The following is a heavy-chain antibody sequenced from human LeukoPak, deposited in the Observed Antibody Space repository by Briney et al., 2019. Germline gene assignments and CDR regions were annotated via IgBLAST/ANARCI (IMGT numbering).Heavy chain of an antibody. J-gene: IGHJ6*03. CDR2: IYYSGST. CDR3: ARRDRDYYGSGSYPHLRSPPPNGYYYYYMDV. CDR1: GGSISSSSYY. D-gene: IGHD3-10*01. V-gene: IGHV4-39*01. Sequence: SETLSLTCTVSGGSISSSSYYWGWIRQPPGKGLEWIGSIYYSGSTYDNPSLKSRVTISVDTSKNQFSLKLSSVTAADTAVYYCARRDRDYYGSGSYPHLRSPPPNGYYYYYMDVWGKGTTVTISS.